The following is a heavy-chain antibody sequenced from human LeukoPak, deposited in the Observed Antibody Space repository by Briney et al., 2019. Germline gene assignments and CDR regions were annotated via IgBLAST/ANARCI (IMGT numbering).Heavy chain of an antibody. J-gene: IGHJ3*02. V-gene: IGHV3-23*01. Sequence: PGGSLRLSCAASGFTFSYYAMSWVRQAPGKGLEWVSAISGSGGITYYADSVKGRFTISRDNSKNTLYLQMNSLRAEDTAVYYCASSPLSHCSDTSCQYHDAFDIWGQGTMVTVCS. CDR1: GFTFSYYA. CDR3: ASSPLSHCSDTSCQYHDAFDI. D-gene: IGHD2-2*01. CDR2: ISGSGGIT.